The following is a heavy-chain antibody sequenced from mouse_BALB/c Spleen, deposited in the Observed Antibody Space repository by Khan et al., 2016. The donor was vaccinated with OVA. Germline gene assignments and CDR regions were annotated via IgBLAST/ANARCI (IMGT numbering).Heavy chain of an antibody. Sequence: VQLQESGPGLAAPSQSLSITCTISGFSLTTYGVHWVRQPPGKGLEWLVVIWSDGITNYNSALKSRLTITQDNSQSQVFLKMNSLQTDDTAIYFCARQPYYHYNIMDYWGQGTSVTVSS. J-gene: IGHJ4*01. CDR3: ARQPYYHYNIMDY. D-gene: IGHD2-10*01. V-gene: IGHV2-6-1*01. CDR2: IWSDGIT. CDR1: GFSLTTYG.